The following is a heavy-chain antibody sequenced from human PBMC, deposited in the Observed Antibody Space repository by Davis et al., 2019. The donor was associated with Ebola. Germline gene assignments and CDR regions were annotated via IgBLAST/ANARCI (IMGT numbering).Heavy chain of an antibody. CDR3: ASESGSFFANYFDY. V-gene: IGHV3-11*01. D-gene: IGHD1-26*01. CDR1: GFTFSDYY. Sequence: PGGSLRLSCAASGFTFSDYYMSWIRQAPGKGLEWVSYISSSGSTIYYADSVKGRFTISRDNAKNSLYLQMNSLGAEDTAVYYCASESGSFFANYFDYWGQGTLVTVSS. CDR2: ISSSGSTI. J-gene: IGHJ4*02.